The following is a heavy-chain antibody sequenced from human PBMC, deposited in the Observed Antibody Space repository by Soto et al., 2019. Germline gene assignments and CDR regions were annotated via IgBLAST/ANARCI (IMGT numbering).Heavy chain of an antibody. CDR2: ISRDGSHK. J-gene: IGHJ4*02. CDR3: ARSRNSAVADSFDF. Sequence: LRLSCAASGFIFRNYAIHWVRQAPGKGLEWVAVISRDGSHKYYLDSVKGRFTISRDNSKDTVNLLMNSLRDDDSAMYYCARSRNSAVADSFDFWGQGTLVTVSS. CDR1: GFIFRNYA. D-gene: IGHD1-26*01. V-gene: IGHV3-30*04.